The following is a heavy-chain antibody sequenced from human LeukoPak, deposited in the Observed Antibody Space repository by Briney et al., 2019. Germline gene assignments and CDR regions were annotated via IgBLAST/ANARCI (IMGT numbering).Heavy chain of an antibody. CDR2: IYQSGST. D-gene: IGHD3-22*01. CDR1: GGSISSENW. CDR3: ARGGYYYDSSGHSDAFDI. V-gene: IGHV4-4*02. Sequence: SETLSLTCIVSGGSISSENWWSWVRQVPGKGLEWIGEIYQSGSTNYNPSLKSRVTMSVDTSKNQFSLKLSTVTAADTAVYYCARGGYYYDSSGHSDAFDIWGQGTMVTVSS. J-gene: IGHJ3*02.